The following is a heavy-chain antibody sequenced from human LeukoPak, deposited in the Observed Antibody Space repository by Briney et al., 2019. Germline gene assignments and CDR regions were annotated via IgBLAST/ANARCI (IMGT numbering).Heavy chain of an antibody. CDR3: AKEARFLTGYSFLLEPSGTDY. Sequence: PGGSLRLSCAASGFTFSSYAMNWVRQAPGKGLEWVSAISGSGGSTYYADSVKGRFTISRDNSKNTLYLQMNSLRAEDTAVYYCAKEARFLTGYSFLLEPSGTDYWGQGTLVTVSS. CDR2: ISGSGGST. CDR1: GFTFSSYA. V-gene: IGHV3-23*01. D-gene: IGHD3-9*01. J-gene: IGHJ4*02.